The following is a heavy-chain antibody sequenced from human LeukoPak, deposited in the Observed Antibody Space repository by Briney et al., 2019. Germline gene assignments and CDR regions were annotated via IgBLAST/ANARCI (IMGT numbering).Heavy chain of an antibody. Sequence: GGSLRLSCAASGFDFGRHVMNWVRQAPGKGLEWVPGISGSGGSVYYADSMKGRLTISRDNAENTLYLQMNSLTGEDTAVYYCAIKGGGQQVWGQHYYFDYWGQGTLVTVSS. D-gene: IGHD1-26*01. CDR2: ISGSGGSV. J-gene: IGHJ4*02. CDR1: GFDFGRHV. V-gene: IGHV3-23*01. CDR3: AIKGGGQQVWGQHYYFDY.